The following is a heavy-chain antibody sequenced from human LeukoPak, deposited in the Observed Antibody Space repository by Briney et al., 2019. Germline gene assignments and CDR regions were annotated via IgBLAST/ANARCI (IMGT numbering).Heavy chain of an antibody. CDR2: ISSNGGST. J-gene: IGHJ4*02. Sequence: PAGGSLRLSCSASGFTFSSYAMHWVRQAPGKGLEYVSSISSNGGSTYYADSVKGRFTISRDNSKNTLFLQMSSLRTEDTAVYYCASPYSGYDYNFDHWGQGILVTVSS. CDR1: GFTFSSYA. D-gene: IGHD5-12*01. CDR3: ASPYSGYDYNFDH. V-gene: IGHV3-64D*06.